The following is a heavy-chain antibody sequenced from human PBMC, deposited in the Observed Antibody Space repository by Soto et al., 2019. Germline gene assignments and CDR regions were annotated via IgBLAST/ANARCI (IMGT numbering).Heavy chain of an antibody. CDR2: ITGSGSDT. CDR1: GFSFNNYA. Sequence: GGSLRLSCAASGFSFNNYAMGWVRQAPGKGLEWVSAITGSGSDTYYLDSVKGRFTISRDNSKNTLYLQMNSLRAEDTAICYCAKLGSSTWSPHYYFDYWGQGTLVTVSS. J-gene: IGHJ4*02. V-gene: IGHV3-23*01. D-gene: IGHD2-2*01. CDR3: AKLGSSTWSPHYYFDY.